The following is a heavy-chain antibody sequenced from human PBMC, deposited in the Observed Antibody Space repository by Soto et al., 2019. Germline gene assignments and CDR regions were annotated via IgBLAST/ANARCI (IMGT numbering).Heavy chain of an antibody. CDR1: GFTFSSYA. D-gene: IGHD3-3*01. CDR3: AKDQENYEHGESDWFDP. J-gene: IGHJ5*02. Sequence: GGSLRLSCAASGFTFSSYAMSWVRQAPGKGLEWVSAISGSGGSTYYADSVKGRFTISRDNSKNTLYLQMNSLRAEDTAVYYCAKDQENYEHGESDWFDPWGQGTLVTVSS. V-gene: IGHV3-23*01. CDR2: ISGSGGST.